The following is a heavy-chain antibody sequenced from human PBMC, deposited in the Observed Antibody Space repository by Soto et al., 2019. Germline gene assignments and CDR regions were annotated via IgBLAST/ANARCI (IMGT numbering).Heavy chain of an antibody. V-gene: IGHV3-30*18. CDR2: IPSDGSNK. Sequence: QVQLVESGGGVVQAGRSLRLSCAASGFTFSTYGMFWVRQPPGKGLEWVAAIPSDGSNKYYADSVKGRFTISRDNSKNTLFLQMDSLRTEDTAVYYCAKDFHPSQSYALYNWFDPWGQGTLVTVSS. CDR1: GFTFSTYG. J-gene: IGHJ5*02. D-gene: IGHD3-16*01. CDR3: AKDFHPSQSYALYNWFDP.